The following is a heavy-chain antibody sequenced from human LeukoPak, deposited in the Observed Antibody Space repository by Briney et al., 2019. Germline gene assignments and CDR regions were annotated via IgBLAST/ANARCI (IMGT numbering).Heavy chain of an antibody. V-gene: IGHV4-34*01. CDR3: ARVYDFWSGYLENWFDP. D-gene: IGHD3-3*01. Sequence: PSETLSLTCAVCGGSFSGYYWSWIRQPPGKGLEWIGEINHSGSTNYNPSLKSRVTISVDTSKNQFSLKLSSVTAADTAVYYCARVYDFWSGYLENWFDPWGQGTLVTVSS. J-gene: IGHJ5*02. CDR1: GGSFSGYY. CDR2: INHSGST.